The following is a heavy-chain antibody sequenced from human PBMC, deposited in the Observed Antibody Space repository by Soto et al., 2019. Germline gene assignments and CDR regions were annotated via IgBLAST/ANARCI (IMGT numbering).Heavy chain of an antibody. CDR2: SSNSGTVT. CDR1: GFTLSDHY. J-gene: IGHJ4*02. V-gene: IGHV3-11*03. D-gene: IGHD3-10*02. CDR3: ARSGDNYNVLDY. Sequence: GSLRLSCAASGFTLSDHYMSWIRHAPGDRLEWVSFSSNSGTVTKYADSGKGRFTISRDNAKISLYLQINSLRGEDTAIYFCARSGDNYNVLDYWGPVTPVTVAS.